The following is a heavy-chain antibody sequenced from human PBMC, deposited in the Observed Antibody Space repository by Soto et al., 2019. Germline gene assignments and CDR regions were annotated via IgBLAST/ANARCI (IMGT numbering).Heavy chain of an antibody. J-gene: IGHJ1*01. CDR2: IIPIFGTA. V-gene: IGHV1-69*01. D-gene: IGHD6-13*01. CDR3: ASPGQQLVLEYFQH. Sequence: GASVKVSFKASGGTFSSYAISWVRQAPGQWLEWMGGIIPIFGTANYAQKFQGRVTITADESTSTAYMELSSLRSEDTAVYYCASPGQQLVLEYFQHWGQGTLVTVSS. CDR1: GGTFSSYA.